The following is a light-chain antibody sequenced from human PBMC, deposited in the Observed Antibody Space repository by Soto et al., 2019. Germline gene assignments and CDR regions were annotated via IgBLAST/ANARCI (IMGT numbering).Light chain of an antibody. J-gene: IGLJ1*01. CDR2: TNN. CDR1: SSNIGAGYD. CDR3: QSYDSSLRRV. Sequence: QSVLTQPPPVSGAPGRRVTISCTGSSSNIGAGYDVHWYQQLPGTSPKLLIYTNNKRPSGVPDRFSGSKSGTSASLAITGLQADDEADYYCQSYDSSLRRVFGTGTKVTVL. V-gene: IGLV1-40*01.